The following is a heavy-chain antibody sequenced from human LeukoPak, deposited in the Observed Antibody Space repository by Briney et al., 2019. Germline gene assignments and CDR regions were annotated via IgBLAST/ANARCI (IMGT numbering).Heavy chain of an antibody. CDR3: ARDEGSYYDSSGYFDY. J-gene: IGHJ4*02. Sequence: AGGSLRLSCAASGFTFSSYAMHWIRQAPGKGLEWVAVISYDGSNKYYADSVKGRFTISRDNSKNTLYLQMNSLRAEDTAVYYCARDEGSYYDSSGYFDYWGQGTLVTVSS. CDR1: GFTFSSYA. D-gene: IGHD3-22*01. CDR2: ISYDGSNK. V-gene: IGHV3-30-3*01.